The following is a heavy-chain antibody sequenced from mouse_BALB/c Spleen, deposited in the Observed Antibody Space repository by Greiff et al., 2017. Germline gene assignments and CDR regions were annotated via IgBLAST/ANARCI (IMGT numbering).Heavy chain of an antibody. CDR2: INPYNGDT. D-gene: IGHD1-1*01. Sequence: VQLQQSGPELVKPGASVKISCKASGYSFTGYFMNWVMQSHGKSLEWIGRINPYNGDTFYNQKFKGKATLTVDKSSSTAHMELRSLASEDSAVYYCARSPNYYGSSWFAYWGQGTLVTVSA. CDR1: GYSFTGYF. J-gene: IGHJ3*01. V-gene: IGHV1-20*02. CDR3: ARSPNYYGSSWFAY.